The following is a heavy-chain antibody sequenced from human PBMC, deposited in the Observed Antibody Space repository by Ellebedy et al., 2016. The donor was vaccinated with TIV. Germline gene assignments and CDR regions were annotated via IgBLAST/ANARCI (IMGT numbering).Heavy chain of an antibody. CDR2: IHPNGGNS. J-gene: IGHJ6*02. Sequence: AASVKVSCKASGYAFTSYDINWVRQAPGQGLEWMGWIHPNGGNSGYPQTFQGRITMTRDNSISTAYMELSSLTSEDTAVYYCARDFEFMIYVNGGEYYHYALDVWGQGTTVTVAS. V-gene: IGHV1-8*01. D-gene: IGHD3-10*02. CDR1: GYAFTSYD. CDR3: ARDFEFMIYVNGGEYYHYALDV.